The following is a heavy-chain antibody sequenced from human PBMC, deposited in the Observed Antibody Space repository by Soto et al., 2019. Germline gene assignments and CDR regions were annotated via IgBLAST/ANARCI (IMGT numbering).Heavy chain of an antibody. J-gene: IGHJ4*02. CDR1: GGSISSGDYF. CDR3: ARGPPYQTYKDNRSAHQFDY. Sequence: SETLSLTCTVSGGSISSGDYFWSWIRQPPGKGLEWIGYIYYSGSTYYDPSLKSRVTISVDTSKNQFSLKLSSVTAADTAVYYCARGPPYQTYKDNRSAHQFDYWGQGTLVTVS. V-gene: IGHV4-30-4*01. D-gene: IGHD2-15*01. CDR2: IYYSGST.